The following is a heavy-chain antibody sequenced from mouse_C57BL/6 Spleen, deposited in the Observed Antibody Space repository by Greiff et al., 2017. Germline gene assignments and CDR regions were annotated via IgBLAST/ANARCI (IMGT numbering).Heavy chain of an antibody. D-gene: IGHD1-1*01. Sequence: LVESGAELARPGASVKLSCKASGYTFTSYGISWVKQRTGQGLEWIGEIYPRSGNTYYNEKFKGKATLTAAKSSSPAYMELRRLTSEDSAVYFCARSGITTVVATGAMDYWGQGTSVTVSS. CDR2: IYPRSGNT. V-gene: IGHV1-81*01. CDR1: GYTFTSYG. J-gene: IGHJ4*01. CDR3: ARSGITTVVATGAMDY.